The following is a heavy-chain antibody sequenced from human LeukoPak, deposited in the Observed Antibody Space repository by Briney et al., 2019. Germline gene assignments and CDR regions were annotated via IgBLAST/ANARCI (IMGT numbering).Heavy chain of an antibody. J-gene: IGHJ4*02. CDR2: ISSSSSTI. V-gene: IGHV3-48*02. CDR3: AREDRWYIDY. D-gene: IGHD4-23*01. Sequence: GGSLRLSCAASGFTFSTYSMNWVRQAPGKGLEWVSYISSSSSTIHYADSVKGRFTISRDNAKNSLYLQMNSLRDEDTAVYYCAREDRWYIDYWGQGTLVTVSS. CDR1: GFTFSTYS.